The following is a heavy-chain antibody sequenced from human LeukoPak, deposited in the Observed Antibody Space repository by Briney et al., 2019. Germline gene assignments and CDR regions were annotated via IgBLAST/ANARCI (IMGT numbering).Heavy chain of an antibody. CDR2: IYISGST. CDR1: GASISSGSYF. CDR3: ARWFGELLYYFDY. D-gene: IGHD3-10*01. V-gene: IGHV4-61*02. J-gene: IGHJ4*02. Sequence: SETLSLTCNVSGASISSGSYFWTWIRQPAGKGLEWIGRIYISGSTHYNSLLESRVTMSLDTSKNQFSLTLTSVTAADTAVYYCARWFGELLYYFDYWGQGTLVTVSS.